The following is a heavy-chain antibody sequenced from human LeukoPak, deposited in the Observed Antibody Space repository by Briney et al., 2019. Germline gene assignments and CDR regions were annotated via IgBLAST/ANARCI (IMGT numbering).Heavy chain of an antibody. CDR3: ARDSGGLKWNYFDY. J-gene: IGHJ4*02. D-gene: IGHD2-8*01. Sequence: SSQTLSLTCTVSGGSISSGSYYWSWIRQPAGKGLEWIGRIYTSGSTNYNPSLKSRVTISVDTSKNQFSLKLSSVTAADTAVYYCARDSGGLKWNYFDYWSQGALVTVSS. CDR1: GGSISSGSYY. V-gene: IGHV4-61*02. CDR2: IYTSGST.